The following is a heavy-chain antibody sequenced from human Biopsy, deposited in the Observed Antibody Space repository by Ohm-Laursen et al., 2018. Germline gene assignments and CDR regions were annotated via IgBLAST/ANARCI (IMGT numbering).Heavy chain of an antibody. CDR2: ITPIFGTA. V-gene: IGHV1-69*01. CDR3: ARDALGGGSYRFFY. Sequence: SSVKVSCKPSGGSFSSYAISWVRQAPGQGLEWMGGITPIFGTANYAQKFQGRVTITADESTSTAYMELSSLRSDDTAVYYCARDALGGGSYRFFYWGQGSLVTVSS. CDR1: GGSFSSYA. D-gene: IGHD1-26*01. J-gene: IGHJ4*02.